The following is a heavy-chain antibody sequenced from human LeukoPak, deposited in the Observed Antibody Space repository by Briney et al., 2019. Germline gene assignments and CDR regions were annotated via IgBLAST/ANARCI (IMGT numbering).Heavy chain of an antibody. J-gene: IGHJ4*02. CDR3: ARGIVAAAGTLDY. Sequence: GASVKVSCKASGYTFTGYYMHWVRQAPGQGLEWMGWINPNSGGTNYAQKFQGWVTMTRDTSISTAYMELSRLRSDDTAVYYCARGIVAAAGTLDYWGQGTLVTVSS. D-gene: IGHD6-13*01. CDR2: INPNSGGT. V-gene: IGHV1-2*04. CDR1: GYTFTGYY.